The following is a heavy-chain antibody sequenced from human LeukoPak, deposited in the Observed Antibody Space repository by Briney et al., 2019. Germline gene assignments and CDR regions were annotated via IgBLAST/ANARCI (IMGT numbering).Heavy chain of an antibody. D-gene: IGHD5-18*01. V-gene: IGHV4-59*01. CDR1: GTSISNDY. Sequence: SETLSLTCTVSGTSISNDYWSWIRQSPGKGLEYIGYIYHSGGTDYNPSLNGRVTISLDTSKNHFSLQLTSVTAADTAVYYCAREGYSSPGFFDPWGQGTLVTVSS. CDR2: IYHSGGT. J-gene: IGHJ5*02. CDR3: AREGYSSPGFFDP.